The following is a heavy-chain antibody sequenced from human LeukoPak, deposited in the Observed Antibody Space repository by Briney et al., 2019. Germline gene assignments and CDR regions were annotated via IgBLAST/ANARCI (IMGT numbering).Heavy chain of an antibody. V-gene: IGHV4-34*01. Sequence: SETLSLTCAVYGGSFSGYYWSWIRQPPGKGLEWIGEINHSGSTNYNPSLKSRVTISVDTSKNQFSLKLSSVTAADTAVYYCARDAGYSGYDSLDYWGQGTLVTVSS. J-gene: IGHJ4*02. CDR1: GGSFSGYY. CDR2: INHSGST. D-gene: IGHD5-12*01. CDR3: ARDAGYSGYDSLDY.